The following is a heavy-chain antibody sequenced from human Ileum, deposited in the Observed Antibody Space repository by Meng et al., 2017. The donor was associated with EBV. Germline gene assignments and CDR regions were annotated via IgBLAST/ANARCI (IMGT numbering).Heavy chain of an antibody. J-gene: IGHJ1*01. Sequence: PQWGAGLLKPSETLSLTCGVYGGSFNGYYWTWIRQPPGKGLEWIGEINHSGSTNYNPSLKSRVIISVDTSKNQFSLNLSSVTAADTAVYYCARGVYGPTTRGREYFIHWGRGTLVTVFS. CDR3: ARGVYGPTTRGREYFIH. D-gene: IGHD2-8*01. CDR1: GGSFNGYY. V-gene: IGHV4-34*01. CDR2: INHSGST.